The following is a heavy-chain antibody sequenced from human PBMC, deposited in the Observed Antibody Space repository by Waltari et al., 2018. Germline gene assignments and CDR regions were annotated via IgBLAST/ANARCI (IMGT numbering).Heavy chain of an antibody. CDR1: GYSFTSYW. V-gene: IGHV5-51*01. J-gene: IGHJ5*02. D-gene: IGHD6-13*01. CDR2: IYPGDSGT. Sequence: EVQLVQSGAEVKKPGESLKISCKGSGYSFTSYWIGWVRQRPGKGLGWMGIIYPGDSGTRYSPSFQGQVTSSADKSISTAYLQWSSLKASDTAMYYCARQEVVSPGRQQKTGWFDPWGQGTLVTVSS. CDR3: ARQEVVSPGRQQKTGWFDP.